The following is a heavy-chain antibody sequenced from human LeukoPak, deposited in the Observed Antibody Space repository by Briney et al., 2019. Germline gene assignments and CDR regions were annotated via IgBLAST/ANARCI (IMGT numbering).Heavy chain of an antibody. J-gene: IGHJ4*02. CDR3: ARGHSGSYPYYFDY. D-gene: IGHD1-26*01. V-gene: IGHV1-2*02. CDR1: GYTFNVYY. Sequence: GASVKVSCRASGYTFNVYYMHWVRQAPGQGLEWMGWINPNSGGTNYAQKFQGRVTMTRDTSISTAYMELSRLRSDDTAVYYCARGHSGSYPYYFDYWGQGTLVTVSS. CDR2: INPNSGGT.